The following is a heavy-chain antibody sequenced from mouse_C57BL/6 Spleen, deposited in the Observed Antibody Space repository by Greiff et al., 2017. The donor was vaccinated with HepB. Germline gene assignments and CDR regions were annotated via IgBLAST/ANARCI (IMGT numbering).Heavy chain of an antibody. V-gene: IGHV5-17*01. CDR3: ATMVTTGGYAMDY. Sequence: DVMLVESGGGLVKPGGSLKLSCAASGFTFSDYGMHWVRQAPEKGLEWVAYISSGSSTIYYADTVKGRFTISRDNAKNTLFLQMTSLRSEDTAMYYCATMVTTGGYAMDYWGQGASVTVSS. J-gene: IGHJ4*01. D-gene: IGHD2-2*01. CDR1: GFTFSDYG. CDR2: ISSGSSTI.